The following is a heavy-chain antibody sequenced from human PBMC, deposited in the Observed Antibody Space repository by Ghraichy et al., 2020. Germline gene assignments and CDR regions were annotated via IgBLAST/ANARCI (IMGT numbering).Heavy chain of an antibody. Sequence: GSLRLSCTVSGGSISSYYWSWIRQPPGKGLEWIGYIYYSGSTNYNPSLKSRVTISVDTSKNQFSLKLSSVTAADTAVYYCAGYCSSTSCSYNWFDPWGQGTLVTVSS. CDR1: GGSISSYY. D-gene: IGHD2-2*01. CDR2: IYYSGST. CDR3: AGYCSSTSCSYNWFDP. J-gene: IGHJ5*02. V-gene: IGHV4-59*08.